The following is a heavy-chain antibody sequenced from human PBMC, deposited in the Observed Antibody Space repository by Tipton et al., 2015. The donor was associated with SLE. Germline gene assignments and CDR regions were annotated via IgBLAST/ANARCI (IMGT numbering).Heavy chain of an antibody. CDR3: VRGKNGFDH. D-gene: IGHD2-8*01. J-gene: IGHJ4*02. Sequence: SLRLSCAVSNFTFNTYTMNWVRQAPGQGLEWVSSIDYTSRYIFYAAPVRGRFTVSRDNTRNSLYLQMNSLRPEDTAVYYCVRGKNGFDHWGQGTLVSISS. CDR1: NFTFNTYT. V-gene: IGHV3-21*04. CDR2: IDYTSRYI.